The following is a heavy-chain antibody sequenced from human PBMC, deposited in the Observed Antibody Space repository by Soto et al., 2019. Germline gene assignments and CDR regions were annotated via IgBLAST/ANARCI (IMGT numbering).Heavy chain of an antibody. D-gene: IGHD6-19*01. J-gene: IGHJ4*02. Sequence: GGFLRLSCAASGFTFSSYGMHWVRQAPGKGLEWVAVISYDGSNKYYADSVKGRFTISRDNSKNTLYLQMNSLRAEDTAVYYCAAVAGYYYFDYWGQGTLVTVSS. V-gene: IGHV3-30*03. CDR3: AAVAGYYYFDY. CDR2: ISYDGSNK. CDR1: GFTFSSYG.